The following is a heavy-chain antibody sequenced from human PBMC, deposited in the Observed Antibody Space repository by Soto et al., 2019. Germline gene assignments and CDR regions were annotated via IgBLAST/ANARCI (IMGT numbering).Heavy chain of an antibody. CDR3: ARGTYYDFWSGYYWLKDNNWFGP. V-gene: IGHV1-69*13. CDR1: GGTFSSYA. Sequence: SVKVSCKASGGTFSSYAISWVRQAPGQGLEWMGGISPIFGTASYAQKFQGRVTITADASTSTAYMELSSLRSEDTAVYYCARGTYYDFWSGYYWLKDNNWFGPWGQGTLVTVAS. CDR2: ISPIFGTA. D-gene: IGHD3-3*01. J-gene: IGHJ5*02.